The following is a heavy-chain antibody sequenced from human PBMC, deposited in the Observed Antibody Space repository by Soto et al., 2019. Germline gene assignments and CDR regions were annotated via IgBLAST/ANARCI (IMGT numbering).Heavy chain of an antibody. D-gene: IGHD2-15*01. V-gene: IGHV4-39*01. CDR3: ASHGVAALQVDS. Sequence: SETLSLTCTVSGGSISSPSYYWAWIRQPPGKGLEWIGSIYYTGITYYNPSLRSRVTMSVGTSKNQFSLKLTSVTAADTAVYYCASHGVAALQVDSWGQGTLVTVSS. J-gene: IGHJ4*02. CDR1: GGSISSPSYY. CDR2: IYYTGIT.